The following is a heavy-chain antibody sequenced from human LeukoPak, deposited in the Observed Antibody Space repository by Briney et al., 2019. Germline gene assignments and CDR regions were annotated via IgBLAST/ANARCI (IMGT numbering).Heavy chain of an antibody. V-gene: IGHV4-34*01. J-gene: IGHJ6*03. CDR2: INHSGST. CDR1: GFTFDDYG. Sequence: GSLRLSCTASGFTFDDYGMSWVRQAPGMGLEWIGEINHSGSTNYNPSLKSRVTISVDTSKNQFSLKLSSVTAADTAVYYCARGIYYYYYMDVWGKGTTVTVSS. CDR3: ARGIYYYYYMDV.